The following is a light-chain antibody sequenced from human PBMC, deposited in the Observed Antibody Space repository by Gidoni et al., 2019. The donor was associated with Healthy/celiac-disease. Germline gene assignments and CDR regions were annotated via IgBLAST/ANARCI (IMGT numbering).Light chain of an antibody. Sequence: AIQLTQSPSSLPASVGDRVTITCRARQGISSALAWYQQKPGKAPKLLIYDASSLESGVPSRFSCSGSGTDFTLTISSLQPEDFATYSCQQFNSYPLTFGQGTRLEIK. CDR1: QGISSA. CDR2: DAS. J-gene: IGKJ5*01. CDR3: QQFNSYPLT. V-gene: IGKV1-13*02.